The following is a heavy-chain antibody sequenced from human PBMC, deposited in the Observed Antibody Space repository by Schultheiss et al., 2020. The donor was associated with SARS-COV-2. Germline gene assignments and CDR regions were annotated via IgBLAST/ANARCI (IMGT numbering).Heavy chain of an antibody. CDR3: ARSARYCSSTSCYRREAMVPYYFDY. V-gene: IGHV4-61*01. CDR1: GGSISSSSYY. D-gene: IGHD2-2*01. CDR2: IYYSGST. Sequence: SETLSLTCTVSGGSISSSSYYWSWIRQPPGKGLEWIGYIYYSGSTNYNPSLKSRVTISVDTSKNQFSLKLSSVTAADTAVYYCARSARYCSSTSCYRREAMVPYYFDYWGQGTLVTVSS. J-gene: IGHJ4*02.